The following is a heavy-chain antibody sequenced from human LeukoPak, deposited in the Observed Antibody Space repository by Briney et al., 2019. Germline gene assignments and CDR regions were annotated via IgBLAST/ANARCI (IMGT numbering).Heavy chain of an antibody. D-gene: IGHD3/OR15-3a*01. CDR3: ARDESRTSLDY. V-gene: IGHV4-4*02. J-gene: IGHJ4*02. Sequence: PSGTLSLTCAVSGDSVSSGNWWSWVRQPPGKGLEWIGEIYHSGSTNYNPSLKSRVTISVDKSKDQFSLRLSSVTAADTAVYYCARDESRTSLDYWGQGTLVTVSS. CDR2: IYHSGST. CDR1: GDSVSSGNW.